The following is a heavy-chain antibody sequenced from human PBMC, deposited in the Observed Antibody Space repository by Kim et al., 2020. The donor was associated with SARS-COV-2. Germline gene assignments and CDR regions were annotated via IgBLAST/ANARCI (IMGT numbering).Heavy chain of an antibody. CDR2: ISYDGSNK. J-gene: IGHJ4*02. D-gene: IGHD4-17*01. CDR3: ARDSYGVYLPDY. Sequence: GGSLRLSCAASGFTFSSYAMHWVRQAPGKGLEWVAVISYDGSNKYYADSVKGRFTISRDNSKNTLYLQMNSLRAEDTAVYYCARDSYGVYLPDYWGQGTLVTVSS. V-gene: IGHV3-30-3*01. CDR1: GFTFSSYA.